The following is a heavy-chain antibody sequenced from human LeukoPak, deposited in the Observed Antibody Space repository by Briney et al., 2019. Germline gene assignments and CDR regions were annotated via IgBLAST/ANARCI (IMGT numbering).Heavy chain of an antibody. J-gene: IGHJ4*02. Sequence: GGSLRLSCAASGFIFSDYYMSWIRQAPGKGLEWVSHIRSSGTTIYYADSVKGRFTISRDNAKNSLYLQMNSLRAEDTAVYYCARSSGYDFWSGYHPRPFDYWGQETLVTVSS. D-gene: IGHD3-3*01. CDR2: IRSSGTTI. CDR3: ARSSGYDFWSGYHPRPFDY. V-gene: IGHV3-11*01. CDR1: GFIFSDYY.